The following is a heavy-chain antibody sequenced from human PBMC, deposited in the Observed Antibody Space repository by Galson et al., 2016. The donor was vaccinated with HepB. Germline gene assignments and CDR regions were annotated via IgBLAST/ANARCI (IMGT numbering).Heavy chain of an antibody. V-gene: IGHV3-7*01. CDR3: ARDVRGSEDY. CDR2: IKQDGSEK. D-gene: IGHD3-16*01. CDR1: GFTSSTYY. Sequence: SLRLSCAASGFTSSTYYMTWVRQPPGKGLEWVAGIKQDGSEKYYVDSVKGRFTISRDNAKNSLYLQMNSLRDEDTAVYYCARDVRGSEDYWGQGTLVTVSS. J-gene: IGHJ4*02.